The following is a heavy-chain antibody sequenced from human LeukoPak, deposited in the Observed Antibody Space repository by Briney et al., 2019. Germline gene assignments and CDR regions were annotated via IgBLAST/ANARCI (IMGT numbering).Heavy chain of an antibody. J-gene: IGHJ4*02. CDR3: ARYCSGGSCYSRVY. V-gene: IGHV4-38-2*02. D-gene: IGHD2-15*01. Sequence: MASETLSLTCTVSGYSISSGYYWGWIRQPPGKGLEWIGSIYHSGSTYYNPSLKSRVTISVDTSKNQFSLKLSSVTAADTAVYYCARYCSGGSCYSRVYWGQGTLVTVSS. CDR2: IYHSGST. CDR1: GYSISSGYY.